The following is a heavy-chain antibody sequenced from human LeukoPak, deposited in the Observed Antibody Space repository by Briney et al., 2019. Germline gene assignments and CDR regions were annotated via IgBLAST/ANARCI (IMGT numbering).Heavy chain of an antibody. CDR1: GFTFRSYA. Sequence: GGSLRLSCAASGFTFRSYAMSWVRQAPGKGLEWVSAISGSGGSPYYADSVKGRFTISRDNSKNTLYLQMNSLRAEDTAVYYCAKGDGDDEDAFDIWGQGTMVTVSS. CDR3: AKGDGDDEDAFDI. V-gene: IGHV3-23*01. CDR2: ISGSGGSP. D-gene: IGHD4-17*01. J-gene: IGHJ3*02.